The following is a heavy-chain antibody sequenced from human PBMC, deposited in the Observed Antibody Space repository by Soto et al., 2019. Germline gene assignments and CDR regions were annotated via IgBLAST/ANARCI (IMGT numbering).Heavy chain of an antibody. CDR3: ARTVRGYSGYDSAFDI. D-gene: IGHD5-12*01. CDR1: GFTFSSYG. J-gene: IGHJ3*02. Sequence: GGSLRLSCAASGFTFSSYGMHWVRQAPGKGLEWVAVIWYDGSNKYYADSVKGRFTISRDNSKNTLYLQMNSLRAEDTAVYYCARTVRGYSGYDSAFDIWGQGTVVTVSS. CDR2: IWYDGSNK. V-gene: IGHV3-33*01.